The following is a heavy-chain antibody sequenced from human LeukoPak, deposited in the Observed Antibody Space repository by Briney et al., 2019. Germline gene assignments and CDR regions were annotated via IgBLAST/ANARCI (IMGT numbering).Heavy chain of an antibody. V-gene: IGHV4-38-2*02. CDR2: IYHRGNT. CDR1: GYSISSGYF. D-gene: IGHD2-15*01. CDR3: ARVWVVAKNWFDP. J-gene: IGHJ5*02. Sequence: SETLSLTCTVSGYSISSGYFWGWLRQPPGKGLEWIGTIYHRGNTYYNPSLKSRVTISVDTSKNQFSLKLSSVTAADTAVYYCARVWVVAKNWFDPWGQGTLVTVSS.